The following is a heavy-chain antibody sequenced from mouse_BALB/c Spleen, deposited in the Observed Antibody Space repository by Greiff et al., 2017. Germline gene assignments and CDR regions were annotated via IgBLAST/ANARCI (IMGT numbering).Heavy chain of an antibody. CDR2: IYWDDDK. Sequence: QVTLKVSGPGILQPSQTLSLTCSFSGFSLSTSGMGVSWIRQPSGKGLEWLAHIYWDDDKRYNPSLKSRLTISKDTSSNQVFLKITSVDTADTATYYCARNWETSFAYWGQGTLVTVSA. D-gene: IGHD4-1*01. CDR1: GFSLSTSGMG. V-gene: IGHV8-12*01. CDR3: ARNWETSFAY. J-gene: IGHJ3*01.